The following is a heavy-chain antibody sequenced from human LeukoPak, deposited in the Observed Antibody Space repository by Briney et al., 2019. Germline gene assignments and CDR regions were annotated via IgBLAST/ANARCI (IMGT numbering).Heavy chain of an antibody. D-gene: IGHD5-18*01. Sequence: GGSLRLSCAASGFTFDDYAMHWVRQAPGKGLEWVSLISGDGGSTYYADSVKGRFTIPRDNSKNSLYLQMNSLRTEDTALYYCAHLYGYGEDPDYWGQGTLVTASS. CDR3: AHLYGYGEDPDY. CDR2: ISGDGGST. J-gene: IGHJ4*02. CDR1: GFTFDDYA. V-gene: IGHV3-43*02.